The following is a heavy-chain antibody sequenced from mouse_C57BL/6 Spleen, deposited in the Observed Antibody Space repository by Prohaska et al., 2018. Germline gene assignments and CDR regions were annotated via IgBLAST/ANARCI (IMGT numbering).Heavy chain of an antibody. Sequence: QIQLVQSGPELKKPGETVKISCKASGYTFTTYGMSWVKQAPGKGLKWMGWINTYSGVPTYADDFKGRFAFSLETSASTAYLQINNLKNEDTATYFCARGDYDGRDYYAMDYWGQGTSVTVSS. CDR1: GYTFTTYG. CDR2: INTYSGVP. J-gene: IGHJ4*01. V-gene: IGHV9-3*01. CDR3: ARGDYDGRDYYAMDY. D-gene: IGHD2-4*01.